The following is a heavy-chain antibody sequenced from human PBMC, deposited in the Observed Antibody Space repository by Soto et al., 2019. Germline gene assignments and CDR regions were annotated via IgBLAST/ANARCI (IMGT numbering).Heavy chain of an antibody. Sequence: SETLSLTCPVSGGSISSDTYWWGWIRQSPGKGLEWIGHIHYSGSTDYNPSLKSRVIISLDTSKKQFSLKLDSVTAADTAVYYCARHNGLGAYDWLDPWGQGTLVTVSS. J-gene: IGHJ5*02. CDR1: GGSISSDTYW. D-gene: IGHD1-26*01. CDR2: IHYSGST. V-gene: IGHV4-61*05. CDR3: ARHNGLGAYDWLDP.